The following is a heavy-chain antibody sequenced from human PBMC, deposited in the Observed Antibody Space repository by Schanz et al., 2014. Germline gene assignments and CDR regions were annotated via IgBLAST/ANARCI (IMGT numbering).Heavy chain of an antibody. Sequence: EVQLVESGGGLVKPGGSLRLSCVGSGFSFTTYSMNWVRQAPGKGLEWVSTIASGGSHTFYADSVTGRFTISGDNSKNTLFLQMNSLRDEDTAVYYCAKDGEIWSGYPEYFDSWGQGTLVTVSS. CDR2: IASGGSHT. CDR3: AKDGEIWSGYPEYFDS. D-gene: IGHD3-3*01. V-gene: IGHV3-21*02. CDR1: GFSFTTYS. J-gene: IGHJ4*02.